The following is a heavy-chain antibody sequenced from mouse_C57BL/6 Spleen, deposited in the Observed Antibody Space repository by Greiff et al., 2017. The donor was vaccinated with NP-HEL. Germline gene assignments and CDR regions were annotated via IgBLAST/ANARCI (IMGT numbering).Heavy chain of an antibody. CDR1: GYAFSSYW. D-gene: IGHD2-4*01. Sequence: LQESGAELVKPGASVKISCKASGYAFSSYWMNWVKQRPGKGLEWIGQIYPGDGDTNYNGKFKGKATLTADKSSSTAYMQLSSLTSEDSAVYFCARRSTMITDWYFDVWGTGTTVTVSS. V-gene: IGHV1-80*01. CDR3: ARRSTMITDWYFDV. J-gene: IGHJ1*03. CDR2: IYPGDGDT.